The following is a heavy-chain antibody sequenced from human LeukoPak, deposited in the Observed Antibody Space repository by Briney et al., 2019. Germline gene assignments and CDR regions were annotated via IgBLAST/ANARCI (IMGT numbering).Heavy chain of an antibody. CDR3: APTSVSYFDY. J-gene: IGHJ4*02. CDR2: INPNSGDA. V-gene: IGHV1-2*02. CDR1: GYAFTGYY. D-gene: IGHD2-2*01. Sequence: GASVKVSCKTSGYAFTGYYMHWVRQAPGQGLEWMGWINPNSGDANYAQKFQGRVTMTRDTSISTAYMELTRLTSDDTAVYYYAPTSVSYFDYWGQGTLVTVSS.